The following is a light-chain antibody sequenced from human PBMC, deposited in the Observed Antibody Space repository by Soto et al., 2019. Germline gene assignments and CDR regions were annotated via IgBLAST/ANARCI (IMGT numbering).Light chain of an antibody. J-gene: IGKJ1*01. V-gene: IGKV1-5*03. Sequence: DIHITPSPSPLSASVGDRVTIACRASQSISSWLAWYQQKPGKAPKLLIYKASSLESGVPSRFSGSGSGTEFTLTISSLQPDDFATYYCQQYNSYRTFGQGTKVDIK. CDR1: QSISSW. CDR3: QQYNSYRT. CDR2: KAS.